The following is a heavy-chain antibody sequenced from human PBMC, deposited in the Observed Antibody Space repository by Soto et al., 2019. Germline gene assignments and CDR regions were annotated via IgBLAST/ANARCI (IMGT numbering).Heavy chain of an antibody. J-gene: IGHJ4*02. CDR1: GDSLSRGGFY. CDR3: VRRRVGQASPTDF. D-gene: IGHD1-26*01. V-gene: IGHV4-31*03. CDR2: IYYDGST. Sequence: QVQLQESGPGLVRPSQTLSLSCSVSGDSLSRGGFYWGWVRQHPTKGLEWIASIYYDGSTFYNPSLQSRLTIASAKSKNQFSLTLSSVTAADTATYYCVRRRVGQASPTDFWGQGILVTVSS.